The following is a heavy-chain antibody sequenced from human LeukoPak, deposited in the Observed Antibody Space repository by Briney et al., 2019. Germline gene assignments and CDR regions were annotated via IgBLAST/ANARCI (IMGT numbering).Heavy chain of an antibody. D-gene: IGHD2-21*02. CDR3: AKPLAYCGGDCYPSAYYYYYGMDV. CDR2: IIPILGIA. Sequence: ASVKVSCKASGGTFSSYAISWVRQAPGQGLEWMGRIIPILGIANYAQKFQGRVTITADKSTSTAYMELSSLRSEDTAVYYCAKPLAYCGGDCYPSAYYYYYGMDVWGQGTTVTVSS. CDR1: GGTFSSYA. J-gene: IGHJ6*02. V-gene: IGHV1-69*04.